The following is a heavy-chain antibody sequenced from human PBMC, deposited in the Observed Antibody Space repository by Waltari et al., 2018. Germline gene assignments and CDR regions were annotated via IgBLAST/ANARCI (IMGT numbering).Heavy chain of an antibody. V-gene: IGHV3-7*01. CDR1: GVTFSTLW. Sequence: VQLVESGGGLVQPGGSRRTSCPASGVTFSTLWMNWVRQAPGKGLECVADIKEDGSKKHYAGSVKGRFTISRDNAKNSLFLQLNSLRVEDTAIYYCASFGYCADGVCYGDFWGQGTLITVSS. CDR2: IKEDGSKK. D-gene: IGHD2-8*01. CDR3: ASFGYCADGVCYGDF. J-gene: IGHJ4*01.